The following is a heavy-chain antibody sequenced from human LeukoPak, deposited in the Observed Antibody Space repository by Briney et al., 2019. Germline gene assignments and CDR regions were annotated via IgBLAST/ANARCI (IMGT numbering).Heavy chain of an antibody. Sequence: PGGSLRLSCAASGFTFSSYSMNWVRQAPGKGLEWVSSISSSSSYIYYADSAKGRFTISRDNAKNSLYLQMNSLRAEDTAVYYCARDDLRLVTYDYWGQGTLVTVSS. CDR2: ISSSSSYI. J-gene: IGHJ4*02. CDR3: ARDDLRLVTYDY. V-gene: IGHV3-21*01. D-gene: IGHD3-9*01. CDR1: GFTFSSYS.